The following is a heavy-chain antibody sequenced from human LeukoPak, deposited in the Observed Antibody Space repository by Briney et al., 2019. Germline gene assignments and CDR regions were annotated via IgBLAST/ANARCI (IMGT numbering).Heavy chain of an antibody. CDR2: ISSSSSYI. J-gene: IGHJ6*02. CDR3: AKDMGVVTPSYYYYGMDV. D-gene: IGHD4-23*01. Sequence: GGSLRLSCAASGFTFSSYSMNWVRQAPGKGLEWVSSISSSSSYIYYADSVKGRFTISRDDAKNSLYLRMNSLRAEDTALYYCAKDMGVVTPSYYYYGMDVWGQGTTVTVSS. V-gene: IGHV3-21*04. CDR1: GFTFSSYS.